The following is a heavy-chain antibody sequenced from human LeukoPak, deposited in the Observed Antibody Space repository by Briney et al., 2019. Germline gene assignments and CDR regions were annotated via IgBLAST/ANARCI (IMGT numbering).Heavy chain of an antibody. CDR1: GGSFSGYY. CDR3: ARELIPYYFDY. CDR2: INHSGST. J-gene: IGHJ4*02. Sequence: SETLSLTCAVYGGSFSGYYWSWIRQPPGKGLEWIGEINHSGSTNYNPSLKSRVTISVDTSKNQFSLKLSSVTAADTAVYYCARELIPYYFDYWGQGTLVTVSS. V-gene: IGHV4-34*01.